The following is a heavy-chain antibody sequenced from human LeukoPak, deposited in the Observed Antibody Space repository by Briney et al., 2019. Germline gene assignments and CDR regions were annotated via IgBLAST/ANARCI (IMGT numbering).Heavy chain of an antibody. Sequence: SETLSLTCTVSGGSISTTNHYWSWIRQPAGKGLEWIGYIYYSGSTNYNPSLKSRVTISIDTSKNQFSLKLSSVTAADTAVYYCARRPYYFDTSGYSNYFDFWGQGTLVTVSS. CDR1: GGSISTTNHY. V-gene: IGHV4-61*10. D-gene: IGHD3-22*01. J-gene: IGHJ4*02. CDR2: IYYSGST. CDR3: ARRPYYFDTSGYSNYFDF.